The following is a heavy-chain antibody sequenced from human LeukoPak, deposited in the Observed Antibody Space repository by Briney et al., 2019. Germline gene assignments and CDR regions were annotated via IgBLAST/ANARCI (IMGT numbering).Heavy chain of an antibody. J-gene: IGHJ4*02. V-gene: IGHV1-18*01. Sequence: LRASVKVSCKASGYTITSYGISWGRQDPGQGLEWMGWISAYNGNTNYAQKLQGRVTMTTDTSTSTAYMELRSLRSDDTAVYYCARDRKDYVWGSYRPIAYWGQGTLVTVSS. CDR3: ARDRKDYVWGSYRPIAY. CDR2: ISAYNGNT. CDR1: GYTITSYG. D-gene: IGHD3-16*02.